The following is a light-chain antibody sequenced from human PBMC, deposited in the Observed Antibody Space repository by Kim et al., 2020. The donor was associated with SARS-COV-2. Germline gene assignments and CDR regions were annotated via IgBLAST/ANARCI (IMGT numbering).Light chain of an antibody. V-gene: IGLV2-11*01. Sequence: SVTISCTGTGSDVGGYNYVSWYQQHPGKAPKLMIYDVSKRPSGVPDRFSGSKSGNTASLTISGLQAEDEADYYCCSYAGSYTLYVFGTGTKVTVL. CDR2: DVS. CDR3: CSYAGSYTLYV. J-gene: IGLJ1*01. CDR1: GSDVGGYNY.